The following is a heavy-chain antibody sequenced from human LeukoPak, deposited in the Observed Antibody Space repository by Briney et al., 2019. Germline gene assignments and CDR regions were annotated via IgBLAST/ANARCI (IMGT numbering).Heavy chain of an antibody. V-gene: IGHV6-1*01. CDR3: ARGWVGSGSYYYYYMDV. CDR2: TYYRSKWYN. J-gene: IGHJ6*03. Sequence: SQTLSLTCAISGDSVSSNSAAWNWIRQSPSRGLEWLGRTYYRSKWYNDYAVSVKSRITINPDTSKNQLSLQLNSVTPEDTAVYYCARGWVGSGSYYYYYMDVWGKGTTVTVSS. D-gene: IGHD1-26*01. CDR1: GDSVSSNSAA.